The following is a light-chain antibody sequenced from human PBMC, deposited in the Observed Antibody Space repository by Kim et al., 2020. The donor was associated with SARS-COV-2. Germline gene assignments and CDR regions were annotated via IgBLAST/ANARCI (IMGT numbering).Light chain of an antibody. Sequence: PRKTARITFGGNNIGSKSVHWYQQKPGQAPVLVIYYDSDRPSGIPERFSGSNSGNTATLTISRVEAGDEADYYCQVWDSSSDHPRVFGGGTQLTVL. V-gene: IGLV3-21*04. CDR1: NIGSKS. J-gene: IGLJ3*02. CDR2: YDS. CDR3: QVWDSSSDHPRV.